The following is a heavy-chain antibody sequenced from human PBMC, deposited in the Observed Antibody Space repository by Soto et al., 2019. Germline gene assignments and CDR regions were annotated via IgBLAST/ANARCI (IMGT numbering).Heavy chain of an antibody. CDR1: GYSINSYC. V-gene: IGHV1-18*01. J-gene: IGHJ4*02. CDR3: AREYGS. Sequence: VKVSCKDCGYSINSYCLSWVRQAPGQGLEWMGWISAYNGNTNYAQKLQGRVTMTTDTSTSTAYMELRSLRSDDTAVYYCAREYGSWGQGTLVTVSS. CDR2: ISAYNGNT. D-gene: IGHD4-17*01.